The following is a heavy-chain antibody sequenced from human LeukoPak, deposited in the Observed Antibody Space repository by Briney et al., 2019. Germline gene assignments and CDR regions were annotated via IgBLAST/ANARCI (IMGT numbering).Heavy chain of an antibody. CDR1: GYTFTGSY. D-gene: IGHD6-19*01. J-gene: IGHJ5*02. CDR2: INPNSGGT. V-gene: IGHV1-2*02. Sequence: ASVKVSCKASGYTFTGSYMHWVRQAPGQGLEWMGWINPNSGGTNYAQKFQGRVTMTRDTSISTAYMELSRLRSDDTAVYYCARDSTSYSRQWLVLGGIGWFDPWGQGTLVTVSS. CDR3: ARDSTSYSRQWLVLGGIGWFDP.